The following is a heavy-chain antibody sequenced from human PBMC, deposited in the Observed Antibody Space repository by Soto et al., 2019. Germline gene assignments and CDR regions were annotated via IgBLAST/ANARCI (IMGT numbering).Heavy chain of an antibody. J-gene: IGHJ4*02. D-gene: IGHD1-26*01. Sequence: GGSLRLSCAASGFTFSNAWMSWVRQAPGKGLEWDGRIKSKTDGGTTDYAAPVKGRFTISRDDSKNTLYLQMNSLKTEDTAVYYCTTDPHSGSYLFDYWGQGTLVTVSS. V-gene: IGHV3-15*01. CDR1: GFTFSNAW. CDR2: IKSKTDGGTT. CDR3: TTDPHSGSYLFDY.